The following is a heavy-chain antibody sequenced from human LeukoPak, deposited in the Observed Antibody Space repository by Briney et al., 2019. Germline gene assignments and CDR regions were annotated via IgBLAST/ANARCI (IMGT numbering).Heavy chain of an antibody. V-gene: IGHV4-61*02. Sequence: SQTLSLTCTVSGGSISSGSYYWSWIRQPAGKGLEWIGRIYASGSTKYNPSLESRVTISVDTSKNQFSLKLSSVTAADTAVYYCARSNGDYYDFWSGPPHAFDIWGQGTMVTVSS. CDR1: GGSISSGSYY. CDR2: IYASGST. J-gene: IGHJ3*02. CDR3: ARSNGDYYDFWSGPPHAFDI. D-gene: IGHD3-3*01.